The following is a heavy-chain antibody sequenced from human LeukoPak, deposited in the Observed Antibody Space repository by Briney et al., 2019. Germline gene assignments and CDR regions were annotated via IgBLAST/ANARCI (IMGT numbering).Heavy chain of an antibody. V-gene: IGHV3-30*01. J-gene: IGHJ6*03. CDR1: GFTFSRNV. Sequence: GSSLRLSCAASGFTFSRNVMHWVRQAPGKGLEWVALISYDGNNKFYADSVKGRFTISRDKSRNTLYLQMNRLRGEDAAVYSCARGGIPTGPYYYFYYMDVWGKGTAVTVSS. D-gene: IGHD3-10*01. CDR2: ISYDGNNK. CDR3: ARGGIPTGPYYYFYYMDV.